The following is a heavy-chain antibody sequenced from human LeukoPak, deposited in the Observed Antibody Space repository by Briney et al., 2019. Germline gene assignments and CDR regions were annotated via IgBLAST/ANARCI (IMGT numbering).Heavy chain of an antibody. J-gene: IGHJ4*02. Sequence: SGGSLRLSCEASGFTYSSYWMSWVRQAPGKGLEWVANINEDGSEKYYMDSVKGRFTISRDNGKNALYLQMSSLRADDTAVYYCARALTVSGTGYWGQGTLVTVSS. CDR2: INEDGSEK. V-gene: IGHV3-7*04. CDR1: GFTYSSYW. CDR3: ARALTVSGTGY. D-gene: IGHD1-1*01.